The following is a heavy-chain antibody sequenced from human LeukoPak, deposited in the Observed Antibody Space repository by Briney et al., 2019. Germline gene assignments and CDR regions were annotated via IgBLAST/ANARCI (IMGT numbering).Heavy chain of an antibody. V-gene: IGHV4-31*03. Sequence: PSETLSLTCTVSGGSISRDNYWWSWIRQYPGKGLEWIGYIYYSGRTYYNPSLKSRASISVDTSKNQFSLKLSSVTAADTAVYYCANSDGSCTSTTCYNPFDYWGQGTLVTVSS. CDR3: ANSDGSCTSTTCYNPFDY. D-gene: IGHD2-2*02. CDR2: IYYSGRT. J-gene: IGHJ4*02. CDR1: GGSISRDNYW.